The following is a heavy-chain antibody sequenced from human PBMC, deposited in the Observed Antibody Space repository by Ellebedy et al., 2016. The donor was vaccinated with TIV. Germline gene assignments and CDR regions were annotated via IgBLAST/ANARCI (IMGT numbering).Heavy chain of an antibody. D-gene: IGHD3-22*01. J-gene: IGHJ4*02. Sequence: SQTLSLTXTVSGGSISSGGYYWSWIRQHPGKGLEWIGYIYYSGSTYYNPSLKSRVTISVDTSKNQFSLKLSSVTAADTAVYYCARHPLKKDYYDSSGPLDYWGQGTLVTVSS. CDR3: ARHPLKKDYYDSSGPLDY. CDR1: GGSISSGGYY. V-gene: IGHV4-31*03. CDR2: IYYSGST.